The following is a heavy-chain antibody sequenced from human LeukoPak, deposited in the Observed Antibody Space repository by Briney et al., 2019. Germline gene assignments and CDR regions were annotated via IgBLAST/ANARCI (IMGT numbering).Heavy chain of an antibody. CDR1: GYTFTNYG. V-gene: IGHV1-18*01. D-gene: IGHD3-9*01. Sequence: ASVKVPCKASGYTFTNYGVSWVRQAPGQGLEWMGWISAYNGYTNYAQKFQFRVTMTTDTSTSTAYMELRSLTSDDTAVYYCARGDRNYDILTGYYTTHFDYWGQGTLVTVSS. J-gene: IGHJ4*02. CDR2: ISAYNGYT. CDR3: ARGDRNYDILTGYYTTHFDY.